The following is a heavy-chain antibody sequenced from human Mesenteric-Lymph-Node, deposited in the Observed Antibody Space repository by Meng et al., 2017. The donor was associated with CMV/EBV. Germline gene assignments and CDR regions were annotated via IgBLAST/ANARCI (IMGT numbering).Heavy chain of an antibody. V-gene: IGHV3-30*07. CDR2: ISYDGSND. CDR1: GFTFSSYT. Sequence: GESLKISCAASGFTFSSYTMHWVRQAPGKGLEWVAVISYDGSNDYYADSVKGRFTISRDNSKNTLYLQMNSLRAEDTAVYYCARGLTGVPAAIPYWGQGTLVTVSS. CDR3: ARGLTGVPAAIPY. J-gene: IGHJ4*02. D-gene: IGHD2-2*01.